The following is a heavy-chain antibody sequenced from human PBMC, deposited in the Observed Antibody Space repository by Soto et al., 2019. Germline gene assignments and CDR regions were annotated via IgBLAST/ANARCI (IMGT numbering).Heavy chain of an antibody. CDR3: ARDLLIKGGGMDV. V-gene: IGHV3-30-3*01. CDR2: ISYDGSNK. D-gene: IGHD1-26*01. Sequence: QVQLVESGGGVVQPGRSLRLSCAASGFTFSSYAMHWVRQAPGKGLEWVAVISYDGSNKYYADSVKGRFTISRDNSKKTLYLQMNSLRAEDTAVYYCARDLLIKGGGMDVWGQGTTVTVSS. J-gene: IGHJ6*02. CDR1: GFTFSSYA.